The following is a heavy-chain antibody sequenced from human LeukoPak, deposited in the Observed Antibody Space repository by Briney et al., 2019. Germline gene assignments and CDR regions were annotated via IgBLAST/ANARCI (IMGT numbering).Heavy chain of an antibody. CDR2: ISYDGSNK. Sequence: GGFLRLSCAASGLTFSSYAMHWVRQAPGKRLEWVAVISYDGSNKYYADSVKGRFTISRDNSKNTLYLQMNSLRAEDTAVYYCARLHAQWLVQGYFDYWGQGTLVTVSS. D-gene: IGHD6-19*01. CDR3: ARLHAQWLVQGYFDY. V-gene: IGHV3-30-3*01. CDR1: GLTFSSYA. J-gene: IGHJ4*02.